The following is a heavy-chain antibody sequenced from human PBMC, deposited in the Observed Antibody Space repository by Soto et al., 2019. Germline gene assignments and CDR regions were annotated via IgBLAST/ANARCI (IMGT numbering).Heavy chain of an antibody. D-gene: IGHD5-18*01. J-gene: IGHJ4*02. V-gene: IGHV4-30-4*01. CDR3: ARGGRYSYGSFDY. Sequence: SETLSLTCTVSGGSISSGDYYWSWIRQPPGKGLEWIGYIYYSGSTYYNPSLKSRVTISVDTSKNQFSLKLSSVTAADTAVYYCARGGRYSYGSFDYWGQGTLVTVS. CDR1: GGSISSGDYY. CDR2: IYYSGST.